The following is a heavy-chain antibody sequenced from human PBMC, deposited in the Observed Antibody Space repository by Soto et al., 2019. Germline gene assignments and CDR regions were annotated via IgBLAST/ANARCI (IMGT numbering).Heavy chain of an antibody. Sequence: QVQLQESGPGLVKPSQTLSLTCTVSGGSISSGGYYWSWIRQHPGKGLEWIGYIYYSGSTYYNPSLKSRVNISVDTSKNRFSLKLSSVTAADTAVYYCARRCSSTSCGRNWFDPWGQGTLVTVSS. V-gene: IGHV4-31*03. J-gene: IGHJ5*02. D-gene: IGHD2-2*01. CDR1: GGSISSGGYY. CDR2: IYYSGST. CDR3: ARRCSSTSCGRNWFDP.